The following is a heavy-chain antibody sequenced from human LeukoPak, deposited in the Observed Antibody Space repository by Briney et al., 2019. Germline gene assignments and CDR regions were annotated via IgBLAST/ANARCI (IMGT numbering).Heavy chain of an antibody. CDR1: GFTVSSNY. D-gene: IGHD3-9*01. CDR3: ARDGYYDILTGYYRNDY. J-gene: IGHJ4*02. Sequence: PGGSLRLSCAASGFTVSSNYMSWVRQAPGKGLEWVSVIYSGGSTYYADSVKGRFTISRDNSKNTLYLQMNSLRAEDTAVYYCARDGYYDILTGYYRNDYWGQGTLATVSS. V-gene: IGHV3-53*01. CDR2: IYSGGST.